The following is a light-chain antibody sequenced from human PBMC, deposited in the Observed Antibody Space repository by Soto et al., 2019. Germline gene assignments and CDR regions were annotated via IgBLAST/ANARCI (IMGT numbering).Light chain of an antibody. V-gene: IGKV3-20*01. J-gene: IGKJ1*01. CDR2: GIS. CDR3: QQYVTSSPRT. CDR1: HTISSSY. Sequence: EIVLTQSPGTLSLSPGERATLSCRASHTISSSYLAWYQQKPGQAPRLLMYGISSRATAIPDRFSGSGSATAFTLTITRLEPEDFAVYYCQQYVTSSPRTFGQGTKVEIK.